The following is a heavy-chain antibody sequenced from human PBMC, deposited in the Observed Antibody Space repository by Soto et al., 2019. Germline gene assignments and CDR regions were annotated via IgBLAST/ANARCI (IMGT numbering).Heavy chain of an antibody. V-gene: IGHV4-59*01. Sequence: PSGNLYLTCTVSRGSMSGYYWSWIRQPPGMRLEWIAYIYYSGSTNYNPSLKSRVTISVDTSKNQFSLKLSSVAAADTAAYYCAGGGHYRYYAMLVWGQGTTVTVS. CDR3: AGGGHYRYYAMLV. CDR2: IYYSGST. CDR1: RGSMSGYY. J-gene: IGHJ6*02. D-gene: IGHD3-16*01.